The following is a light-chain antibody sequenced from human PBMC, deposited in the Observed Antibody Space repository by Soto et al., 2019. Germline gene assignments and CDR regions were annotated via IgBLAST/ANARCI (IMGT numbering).Light chain of an antibody. V-gene: IGKV3-20*01. CDR3: HQYGMLPLT. CDR1: QSVTNSY. CDR2: GAS. Sequence: EIRLTQCPGLLSLCQGERPTLSCRPSQSVTNSYLACYHQKPGQAPSLLLYGASSRANGIPDRFSGSGSGTDFTLTISRLEAEDFAVYWCHQYGMLPLTFGGGTKVDIK. J-gene: IGKJ4*01.